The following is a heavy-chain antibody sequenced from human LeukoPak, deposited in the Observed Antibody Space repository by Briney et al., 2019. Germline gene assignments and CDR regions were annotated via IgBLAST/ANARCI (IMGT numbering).Heavy chain of an antibody. V-gene: IGHV4-39*07. CDR1: GGSISSSSYY. CDR3: ARGRYDFGPRYYFDY. D-gene: IGHD3-3*01. Sequence: PSETLSLTCTVSGGSISSSSYYWGWIRQPPGKGLEWIGSIYYSGSTYYNPSLKSRVTISVDTSKNQFSLKLSSVTAADTAVYYCARGRYDFGPRYYFDYWGQGLMVTVSS. CDR2: IYYSGST. J-gene: IGHJ4*02.